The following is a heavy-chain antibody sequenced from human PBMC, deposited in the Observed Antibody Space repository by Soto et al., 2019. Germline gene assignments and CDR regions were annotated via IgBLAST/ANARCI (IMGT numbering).Heavy chain of an antibody. CDR1: GDGVSTYNAA. J-gene: IGHJ5*02. D-gene: IGHD6-19*01. CDR2: TYYRSQWWN. Sequence: SQTLSLTCAISGDGVSTYNAAWNWIRQSPSRGLEWLGRTYYRSQWWNDYAVSVKSRIIINADTSRNQFSLQVNSVTPEDTAIYYCTREALYSSTYYGGGWFDPWGQGTLVTVSS. CDR3: TREALYSSTYYGGGWFDP. V-gene: IGHV6-1*01.